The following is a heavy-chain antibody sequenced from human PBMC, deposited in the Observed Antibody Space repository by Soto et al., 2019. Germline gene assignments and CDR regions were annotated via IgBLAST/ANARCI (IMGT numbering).Heavy chain of an antibody. CDR3: AKVGSERYSGQHSDY. CDR1: GFTFSNCA. J-gene: IGHJ4*02. CDR2: ISSSSGST. Sequence: EVQLLESGGGLVQPGGSLRLSCAASGFTFSNCAMNWVRQAPGKGLEWVSTISSSSGSTYYADSVKGRFTISRDNSKNFLYLQMNSLRGDVTAVYYCAKVGSERYSGQHSDYWGQGTLVTISS. D-gene: IGHD5-12*01. V-gene: IGHV3-23*01.